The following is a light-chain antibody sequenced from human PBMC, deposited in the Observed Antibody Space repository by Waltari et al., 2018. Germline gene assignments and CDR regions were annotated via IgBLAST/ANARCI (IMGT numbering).Light chain of an antibody. V-gene: IGKV1-5*03. J-gene: IGKJ2*03. CDR3: QQYDRHSFS. CDR1: QNTNIW. CDR2: KSS. Sequence: DIQMTQSPSTLSTFVGDSVTITFRASQNTNIWLAWYQQKTGKAPRLLIYKSSILQSGFPSRFSGSASGTEFNLTISSLQPDDFATYYCQQYDRHSFSFGQGTRLDLK.